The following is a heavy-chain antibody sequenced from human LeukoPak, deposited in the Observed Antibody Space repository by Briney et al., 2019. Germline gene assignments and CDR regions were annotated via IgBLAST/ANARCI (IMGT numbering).Heavy chain of an antibody. V-gene: IGHV3-7*01. D-gene: IGHD1-26*01. CDR2: IKPDGSLI. J-gene: IGHJ4*02. CDR3: AKWELYSGFYYIDY. CDR1: GFTFSNYW. Sequence: GGSLRLSCAASGFTFSNYWMTWVRQGPGKGLEWVANIKPDGSLIYYVDSVKGRFTISRDNAKNSLYLQMNSLRAEDTAVYYCAKWELYSGFYYIDYWGQGTLATVSS.